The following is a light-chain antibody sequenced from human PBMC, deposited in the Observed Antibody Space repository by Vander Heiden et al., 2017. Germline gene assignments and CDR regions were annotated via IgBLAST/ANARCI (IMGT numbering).Light chain of an antibody. CDR2: KAS. Sequence: DIQMTQSPSTLSASVGDRVTIPCRASQSISSWLAWYQQKPGKAPKVLIYKASNLESGVPSRFSGSGSGTEFTLTISSLQPDDFATYYCQQYNSYSLTFGGGTKVEIK. J-gene: IGKJ4*01. CDR3: QQYNSYSLT. CDR1: QSISSW. V-gene: IGKV1-5*03.